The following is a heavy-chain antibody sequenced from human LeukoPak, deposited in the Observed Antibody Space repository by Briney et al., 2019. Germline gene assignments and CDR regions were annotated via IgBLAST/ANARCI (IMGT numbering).Heavy chain of an antibody. V-gene: IGHV3-66*04. CDR2: IYSGGST. J-gene: IGHJ4*02. CDR3: ARLSNLKWLRNPDYFDY. CDR1: GFTVSSNY. D-gene: IGHD5-12*01. Sequence: GGSLRLSCAASGFTVSSNYMSWVRQAPGKGLEWVSVIYSGGSTYYADSVKGRFTISRDNSKNTLYLQMNSLRAEDTAVYYCARLSNLKWLRNPDYFDYWGQGALVTVSS.